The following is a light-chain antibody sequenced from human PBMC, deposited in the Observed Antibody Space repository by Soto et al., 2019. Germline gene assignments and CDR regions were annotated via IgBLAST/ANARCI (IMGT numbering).Light chain of an antibody. V-gene: IGKV1-39*01. CDR2: AAS. Sequence: DIQMTQSPSSLSASVGDRVTITCRASQTISSDLNWYQQKPGKAPKLLMYAASSLHSGVPSRFSGSGSGTHFTLTISSLQLDDFATYYCQQSYSSSWTFGQGTKVEI. CDR1: QTISSD. J-gene: IGKJ1*01. CDR3: QQSYSSSWT.